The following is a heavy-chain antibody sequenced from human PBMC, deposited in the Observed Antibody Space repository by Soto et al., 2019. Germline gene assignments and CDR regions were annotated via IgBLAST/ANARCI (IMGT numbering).Heavy chain of an antibody. Sequence: GGSLRLSCAASGFTFSSYAMSWVRQAPGKGLEWVSAMSGSGGSTYYADSVKGRFTISRDNSKNTLYLQMNSLRAEDTAVYYCAKXGRVVPAANHYYYGMDVWGQGTTVTVSS. CDR2: MSGSGGST. CDR1: GFTFSSYA. D-gene: IGHD2-2*01. CDR3: AKXGRVVPAANHYYYGMDV. V-gene: IGHV3-23*01. J-gene: IGHJ6*02.